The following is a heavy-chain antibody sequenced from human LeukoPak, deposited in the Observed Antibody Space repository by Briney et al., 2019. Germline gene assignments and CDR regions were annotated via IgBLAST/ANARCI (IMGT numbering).Heavy chain of an antibody. CDR2: IYYSGNT. Sequence: PSETLSLTCTVSGGSISSSSSYWGWIRQPPGKGLEWVGSIYYSGNTYYNPSLKSRVTISIDTSKNQFSLKLTSVTAADTAVYYCARVRGSSWYAGAFDIWGQGTMVTVSS. D-gene: IGHD6-13*01. CDR3: ARVRGSSWYAGAFDI. CDR1: GGSISSSSSY. V-gene: IGHV4-39*07. J-gene: IGHJ3*02.